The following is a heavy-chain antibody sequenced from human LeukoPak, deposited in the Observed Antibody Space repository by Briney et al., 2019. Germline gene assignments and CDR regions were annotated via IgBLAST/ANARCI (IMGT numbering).Heavy chain of an antibody. CDR3: ARVWDCSGGSCYLSPSGMDV. CDR2: INRSGST. V-gene: IGHV4-34*01. D-gene: IGHD2-15*01. Sequence: SETLSLTCAVYGGSFSGYYWSWIRQPPGKGLEWIGEINRSGSTNYNPSLKSRVTISVDTSKNQFSLKLSSVTAADTAVYYCARVWDCSGGSCYLSPSGMDVWGKGTTVTVSS. J-gene: IGHJ6*04. CDR1: GGSFSGYY.